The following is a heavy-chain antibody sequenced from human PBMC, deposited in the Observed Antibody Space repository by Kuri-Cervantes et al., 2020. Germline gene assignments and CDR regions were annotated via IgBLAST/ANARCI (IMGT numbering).Heavy chain of an antibody. V-gene: IGHV4-39*07. CDR2: IYHSGST. CDR3: ARAYYDYWGVRAFDI. D-gene: IGHD3-16*01. CDR1: GGSISSGDYY. J-gene: IGHJ3*02. Sequence: SETLSLTCTVSGGSISSGDYYWSWIRQPPGKGLEWIGEIYHSGSTNYNPSLKSRVTISVDKSKNQFSLKLSSVTAADTAVYYCARAYYDYWGVRAFDIWGQGTMVTVSS.